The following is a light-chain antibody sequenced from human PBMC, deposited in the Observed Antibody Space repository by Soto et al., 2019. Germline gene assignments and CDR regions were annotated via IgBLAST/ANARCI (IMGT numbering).Light chain of an antibody. J-gene: IGKJ2*03. CDR2: GAS. CDR3: QQYGNSPQG. Sequence: EIVLTQSPGTLSLSPGERATLSCRASQSVSSSYLAWYQQKPGQAPRLLIFGASSRATGIPDRFSASGSGTDFTLTISRLEPEDFALYYCQQYGNSPQGFGQGTKLEIK. CDR1: QSVSSSY. V-gene: IGKV3-20*01.